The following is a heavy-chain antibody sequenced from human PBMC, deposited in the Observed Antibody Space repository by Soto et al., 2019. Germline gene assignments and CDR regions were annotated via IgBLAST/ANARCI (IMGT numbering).Heavy chain of an antibody. J-gene: IGHJ1*01. V-gene: IGHV4-4*02. CDR2: IYHSGST. D-gene: IGHD6-13*01. Sequence: SETLSLTCAVSGGSISSSNWWSWVRQPPGKGLEWIGEIYHSGSTNYNPSLKSRVTISVDTSKNQFSLKLSSVTAADTAVYYCAAASSSWPEYFQHWGQGTLVTVSS. CDR3: AAASSSWPEYFQH. CDR1: GGSISSSNW.